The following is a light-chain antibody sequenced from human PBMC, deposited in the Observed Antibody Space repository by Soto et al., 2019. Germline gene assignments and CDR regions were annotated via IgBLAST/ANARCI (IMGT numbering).Light chain of an antibody. CDR3: YAYGSGPYAYV. CDR1: SSDVGKDNF. J-gene: IGLJ1*01. Sequence: QSVLTQPASVSGPPGHSITISCTGSSSDVGKDNFVSWYQHHPGQAPKLIIYEGTKRPSGVSDRFSASRSGNTASLTISGLQAEDEDYYFCYAYGSGPYAYVFGTGTKVT. CDR2: EGT. V-gene: IGLV2-23*01.